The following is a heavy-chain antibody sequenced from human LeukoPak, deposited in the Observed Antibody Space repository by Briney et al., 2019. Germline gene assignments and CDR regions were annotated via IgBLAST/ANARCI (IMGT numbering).Heavy chain of an antibody. V-gene: IGHV4-59*02. D-gene: IGHD6-19*01. CDR1: GGSVCGNF. Sequence: SETLSLTCRLSGGSVCGNFWSCGRAPPGEGLELIGYISYSGDTKYNPSLTSRLRMSVDTSKNQCSLMLTSVTAADTAVYYCARVSGWYPNWGQGTLVTVSS. CDR3: ARVSGWYPN. CDR2: ISYSGDT. J-gene: IGHJ1*01.